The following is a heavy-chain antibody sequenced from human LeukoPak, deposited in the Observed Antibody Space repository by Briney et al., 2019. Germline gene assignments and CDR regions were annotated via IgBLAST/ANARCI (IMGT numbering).Heavy chain of an antibody. D-gene: IGHD6-19*01. Sequence: ASVTVSCKASGYTFTGYYMHWVRQAPGQGLEWMGWINPNSGGTNYAQKFQGRVTMTRDTSISTAYMELSRLRSDDTAVYYCARFPLGQWLGFDYWGQGTLVTVS. CDR3: ARFPLGQWLGFDY. V-gene: IGHV1-2*02. J-gene: IGHJ4*02. CDR1: GYTFTGYY. CDR2: INPNSGGT.